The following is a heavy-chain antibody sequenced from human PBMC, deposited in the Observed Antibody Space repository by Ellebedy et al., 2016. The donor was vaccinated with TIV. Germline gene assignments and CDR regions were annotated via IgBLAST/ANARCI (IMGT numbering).Heavy chain of an antibody. CDR2: MNNDVSTT. CDR3: VREGPPPNFDWLFG. J-gene: IGHJ4*02. CDR1: GFTFSDIW. V-gene: IGHV3-74*01. Sequence: PGGSLRLSCAASGFTFSDIWMHWVRQAPGKGLVWVSRMNNDVSTTRYADSVKGRFTISRDNAKNTLYLQMNSLRAEDTAVYYGVREGPPPNFDWLFGWGQGTLVTVSS. D-gene: IGHD3-9*01.